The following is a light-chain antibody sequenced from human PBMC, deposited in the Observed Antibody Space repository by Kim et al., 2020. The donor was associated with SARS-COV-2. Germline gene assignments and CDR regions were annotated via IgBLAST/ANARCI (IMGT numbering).Light chain of an antibody. Sequence: QSVLTQPPSASGTPGQRVTIPCSGRSSNVGSNYVYWYQQVPGTAPKLLIYKNNQRPSGVPDRFSGSKSGTSASLAISGLRSEDEADYYCAAWDDSLSGHWVFGGGTQLTVL. V-gene: IGLV1-47*01. CDR2: KNN. CDR1: SSNVGSNY. J-gene: IGLJ3*02. CDR3: AAWDDSLSGHWV.